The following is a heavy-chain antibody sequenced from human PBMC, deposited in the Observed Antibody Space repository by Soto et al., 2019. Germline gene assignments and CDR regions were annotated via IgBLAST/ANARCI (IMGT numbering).Heavy chain of an antibody. J-gene: IGHJ6*02. CDR2: IYYSGST. Sequence: SETLSLTCTVSGGSISSGDYYWSWIRQPPGKGLEWIGYIYYSGSTYYNPSLKSRVTISVDTSKNQFSLKLSSVTAADTAVYYCARDFSSSGYYYASCGMDVRGQGTTVTVSS. CDR3: ARDFSSSGYYYASCGMDV. V-gene: IGHV4-30-4*01. D-gene: IGHD3-22*01. CDR1: GGSISSGDYY.